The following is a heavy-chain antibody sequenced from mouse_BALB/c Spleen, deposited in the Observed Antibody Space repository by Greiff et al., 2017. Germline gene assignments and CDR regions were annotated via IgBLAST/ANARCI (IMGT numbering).Heavy chain of an antibody. Sequence: VQLKESGAELVKPGASVKLSCTASGFNIKDTYMHWVKQRPEQGLEWIGRIDPANGNTKYDPKFQGKATITADTSSNTAYLQLSSLTSEDTAVYYCARDMDGYFDYWGQGTTLTVSS. CDR3: ARDMDGYFDY. D-gene: IGHD1-1*02. CDR2: IDPANGNT. J-gene: IGHJ2*01. V-gene: IGHV14-3*02. CDR1: GFNIKDTY.